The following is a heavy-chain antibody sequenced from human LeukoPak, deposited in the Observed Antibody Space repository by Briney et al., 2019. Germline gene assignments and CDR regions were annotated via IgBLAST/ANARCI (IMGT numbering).Heavy chain of an antibody. D-gene: IGHD1-26*01. J-gene: IGHJ4*02. Sequence: PGGSLRLSCPASGFTLSVYAMSWVRQAPGKGLEWVSSISGSSSYIYYADSAKGRFTISRDNAKNSLYLQMDSLRGEDTAVYYCARDHDSGPYYGYWGQGTLVTVSS. V-gene: IGHV3-21*01. CDR2: ISGSSSYI. CDR3: ARDHDSGPYYGY. CDR1: GFTLSVYA.